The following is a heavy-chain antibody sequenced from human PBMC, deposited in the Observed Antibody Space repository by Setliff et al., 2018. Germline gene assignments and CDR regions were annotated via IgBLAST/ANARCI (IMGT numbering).Heavy chain of an antibody. CDR2: LHTSGTT. J-gene: IGHJ4*02. D-gene: IGHD1-26*01. Sequence: PSETLSLTCAVSGGSITSGSYYWSWIRQPAGEGLEWIGRLHTSGTTDYNPSLKGRVTISADTSTNHFSLKLTSATAADTAVYHCARDNTIVGATDYWGQGALVTVSS. CDR3: ARDNTIVGATDY. V-gene: IGHV4-61*02. CDR1: GGSITSGSYY.